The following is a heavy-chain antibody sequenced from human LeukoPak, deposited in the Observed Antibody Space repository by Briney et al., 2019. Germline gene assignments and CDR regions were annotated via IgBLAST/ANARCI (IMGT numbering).Heavy chain of an antibody. V-gene: IGHV4-34*01. Sequence: PSETLSLTCAVGGGSFSGYYWSWIRQPPGKGLEWIGEINHGGITTYNPSLRSRVSISIDTSKMQFSLKLRAVTAADTAVYYCARVGCSSTPCYGYDYWGQGTLVTVSS. CDR1: GGSFSGYY. CDR3: ARVGCSSTPCYGYDY. CDR2: INHGGIT. J-gene: IGHJ4*02. D-gene: IGHD2-2*01.